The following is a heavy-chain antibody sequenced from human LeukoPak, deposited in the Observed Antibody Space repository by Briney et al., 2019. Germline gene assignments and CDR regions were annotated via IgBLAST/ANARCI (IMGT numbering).Heavy chain of an antibody. Sequence: GGSLRLSCAASGFTVSSNHMSWVRQAPGKGLEWVSVIYSGGSTDYADSVKGRFTISRDNSKNTLYLQMNSLRAEDTAVYYCASSSGPDAFDIWGQGTMVTVSS. V-gene: IGHV3-53*05. CDR1: GFTVSSNH. D-gene: IGHD1-26*01. CDR2: IYSGGST. CDR3: ASSSGPDAFDI. J-gene: IGHJ3*02.